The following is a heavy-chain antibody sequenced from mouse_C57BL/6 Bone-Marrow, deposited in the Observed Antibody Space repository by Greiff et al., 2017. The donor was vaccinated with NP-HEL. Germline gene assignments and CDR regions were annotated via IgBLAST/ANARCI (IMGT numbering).Heavy chain of an antibody. J-gene: IGHJ2*01. CDR2: ISYDGSN. Sequence: EVQLQESGPGLVKPSQSLSLTCSVTGYSITSGYYWNWIRQFPGNKLEWMGYISYDGSNNYNPSLKNRISITRDTSKNQFFLKLNSVTTEDTATYDCARGGPGDYWGQGTTLTVSS. CDR3: ARGGPGDY. V-gene: IGHV3-6*01. CDR1: GYSITSGYY.